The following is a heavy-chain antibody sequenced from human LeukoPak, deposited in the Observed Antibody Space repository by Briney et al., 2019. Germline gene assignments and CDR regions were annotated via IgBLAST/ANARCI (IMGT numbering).Heavy chain of an antibody. CDR2: INHSGST. Sequence: KTSETLSLTCAVYGGSFSGYYWSWIRQPPGKGLEWIGEINHSGSTNYNPSLKSRVTISVDTSKNQFSLKLSSVTAADTAVYCCARNFGVATFDYWGQGTLVTVSS. CDR1: GGSFSGYY. CDR3: ARNFGVATFDY. V-gene: IGHV4-34*01. J-gene: IGHJ4*02. D-gene: IGHD3-3*01.